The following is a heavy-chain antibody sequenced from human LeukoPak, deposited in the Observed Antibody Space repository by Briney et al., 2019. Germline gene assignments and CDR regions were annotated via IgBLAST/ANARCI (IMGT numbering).Heavy chain of an antibody. V-gene: IGHV3-73*01. CDR3: TRLSRIAARPGLYYYYMDV. Sequence: PGRSLRLSCAASGFTFNGSAMHWVRQASGKGLEWVGRIRSKANSYATAYAASAKGRFTISRDDSKNTAYLQMNSLKTEDTAVYYCTRLSRIAARPGLYYYYMDVWGKGTTVTVSS. CDR2: IRSKANSYAT. CDR1: GFTFNGSA. J-gene: IGHJ6*03. D-gene: IGHD6-6*01.